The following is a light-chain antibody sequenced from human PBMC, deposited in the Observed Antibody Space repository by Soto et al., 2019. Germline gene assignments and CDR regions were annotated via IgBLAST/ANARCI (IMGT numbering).Light chain of an antibody. Sequence: EIVMTQSPVTLSVSPGERATLSCRASQSISNHLAWYQQKPGQAPRLLIYGASTRATGIPARFSGSGSGTEFTLTTSSLQSQAFALYYCQQYNNRPPRTFGQGTKLEIK. CDR3: QQYNNRPPRT. CDR1: QSISNH. CDR2: GAS. V-gene: IGKV3-15*01. J-gene: IGKJ2*01.